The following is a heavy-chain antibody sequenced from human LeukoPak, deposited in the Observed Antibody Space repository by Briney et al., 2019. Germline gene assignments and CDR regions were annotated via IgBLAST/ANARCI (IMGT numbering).Heavy chain of an antibody. CDR2: ISGSGGST. CDR3: AKFTSCNSTSCPLGY. D-gene: IGHD2-2*01. Sequence: GGSLRLSCAASGFTFSSYAMSWVRQAPGQGLEWVSAISGSGGSTYYADSVKGRFTISRDNSKNTLYLQMNSLRAEDSAVYYCAKFTSCNSTSCPLGYWGQGTLVTVSS. CDR1: GFTFSSYA. V-gene: IGHV3-23*01. J-gene: IGHJ4*02.